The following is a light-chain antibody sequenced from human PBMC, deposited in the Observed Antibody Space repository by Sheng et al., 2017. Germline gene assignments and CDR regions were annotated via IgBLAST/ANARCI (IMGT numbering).Light chain of an antibody. J-gene: IGKJ3*01. CDR3: QQYYSPPFT. CDR1: QGISNS. V-gene: IGKV1-NL1*01. Sequence: DIQMTQSPSSLSASVGDRGTITCRASQGISNSLAWYQQKPGKAPKLLLYGASRLASGVPPRFSGSGSGTVYTLTINSLQPEDFATYFCQQYYSPPFTFGPWDQSRY. CDR2: GAS.